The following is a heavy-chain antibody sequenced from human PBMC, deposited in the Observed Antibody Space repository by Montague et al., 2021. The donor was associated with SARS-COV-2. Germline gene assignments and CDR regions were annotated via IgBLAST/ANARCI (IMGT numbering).Heavy chain of an antibody. V-gene: IGHV4-39*01. CDR2: IYYSGST. CDR1: GGSISSSNW. Sequence: SETLSLTCAVSGGSISSSNWWSWVRQPPGKGLEWIGSIYYSGSTYYNPSLKSRVTISVDTSKNQFSLKLSSVTAADTAVYYCARQPVLRYFDWLSAAYGMAVWGQGTTVPV. D-gene: IGHD3-9*01. CDR3: ARQPVLRYFDWLSAAYGMAV. J-gene: IGHJ6*02.